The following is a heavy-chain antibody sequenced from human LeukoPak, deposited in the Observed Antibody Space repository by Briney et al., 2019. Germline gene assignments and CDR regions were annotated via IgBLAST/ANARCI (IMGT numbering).Heavy chain of an antibody. D-gene: IGHD4-11*01. Sequence: GGSLRLSCAASGFSFSSYGMHWVRQAPDKGLEWVAVISNDGSITKYGDSVKGRFTISRDNSKNTLYVQMNSLRTDDAAVYYCAKSKSPYPMDYIFDFWGQGTLVTVSS. V-gene: IGHV3-30*18. CDR2: ISNDGSIT. CDR3: AKSKSPYPMDYIFDF. J-gene: IGHJ4*02. CDR1: GFSFSSYG.